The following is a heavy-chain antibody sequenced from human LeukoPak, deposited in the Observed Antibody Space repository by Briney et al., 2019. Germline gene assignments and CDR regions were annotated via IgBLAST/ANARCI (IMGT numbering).Heavy chain of an antibody. CDR1: GGSISSGDYY. J-gene: IGHJ4*02. CDR3: ARDGGYSYGSN. D-gene: IGHD5-18*01. CDR2: IYYSGST. V-gene: IGHV4-30-4*01. Sequence: PSQTLSLTCTVSGGSISSGDYYWRWIRQPPGKGLEWIGYIYYSGSTYYNPSLKSRVTISVDTSKNQFSLKLSSVTAADTAVYYCARDGGYSYGSNWGQGTLVTVSS.